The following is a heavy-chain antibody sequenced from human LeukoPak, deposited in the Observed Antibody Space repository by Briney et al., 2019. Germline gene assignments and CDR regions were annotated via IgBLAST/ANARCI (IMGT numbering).Heavy chain of an antibody. Sequence: GASVKVSCKASGYTFTGHYMHWVRQAPGQGLEWMGWINPNTGDTNYAQKFQDWVTKTRDTSINTAYMDLHRLRSDDTALYYCARGSLAIFDWLDSWGQGTLVTVSS. D-gene: IGHD3-3*02. CDR3: ARGSLAIFDWLDS. CDR2: INPNTGDT. CDR1: GYTFTGHY. V-gene: IGHV1-2*04. J-gene: IGHJ5*01.